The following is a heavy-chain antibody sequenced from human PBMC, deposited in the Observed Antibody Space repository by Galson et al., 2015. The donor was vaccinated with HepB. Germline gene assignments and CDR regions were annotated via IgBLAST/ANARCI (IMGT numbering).Heavy chain of an antibody. CDR1: GFTFRSRG. CDR3: ARECTNGVCSVDGMDV. V-gene: IGHV3-33*01. J-gene: IGHJ6*02. Sequence: SLRLSCAAPGFTFRSRGMHWVRQAPGEGLEWVAVIWYDGSNKKYADSVKGRFTISRDNAKNTLYLQMNSLRAEDTAVYYCARECTNGVCSVDGMDVWGQGTTVTVSS. CDR2: IWYDGSNK. D-gene: IGHD2-8*01.